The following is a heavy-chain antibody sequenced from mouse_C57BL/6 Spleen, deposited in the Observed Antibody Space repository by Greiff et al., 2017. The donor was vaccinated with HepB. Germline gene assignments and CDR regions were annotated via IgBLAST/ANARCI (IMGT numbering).Heavy chain of an antibody. CDR3: ARWRGYWYFDV. CDR1: GYAFSSSW. Sequence: QVQLQQSGPELVKPGASVKISCKASGYAFSSSWMNWVKQRPGKGLEWIGRIYPGDGDINYNGKFKGKATLTADKSSSTAYMQLSSLKSDDSAVYVCARWRGYWYFDVWGTGTTVTVSS. J-gene: IGHJ1*03. V-gene: IGHV1-82*01. CDR2: IYPGDGDI.